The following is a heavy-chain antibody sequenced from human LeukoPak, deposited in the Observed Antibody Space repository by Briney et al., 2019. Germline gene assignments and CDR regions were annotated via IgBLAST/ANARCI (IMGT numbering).Heavy chain of an antibody. Sequence: GGSLRLSCVASGFTFSTYWMHWVRQAPGEGLVWVSRIRADGGYTSYADSVKGRSTISRDNARNTLYLQMNSLRAEDTAVYYCSRGEGSYSDYWGQGTLVTVSS. CDR3: SRGEGSYSDY. V-gene: IGHV3-74*01. CDR1: GFTFSTYW. D-gene: IGHD1-26*01. CDR2: IRADGGYT. J-gene: IGHJ4*02.